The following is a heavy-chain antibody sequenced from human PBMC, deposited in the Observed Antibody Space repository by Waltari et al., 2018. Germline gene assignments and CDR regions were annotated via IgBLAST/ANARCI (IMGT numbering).Heavy chain of an antibody. CDR3: ARDLGSDYGNRDY. V-gene: IGHV1-2*06. CDR1: GYTFTGYY. D-gene: IGHD4-17*01. Sequence: QVHLVPSGAESKKPGASVKVSCQASGYTFTGYYIQWGRRAPGQGLEWMGRNNPNSGDTNYAQKFQGRVTLTRDTSINTAYMELSSLKSDDTAVYYCARDLGSDYGNRDYWGQGTLVTVPS. J-gene: IGHJ4*02. CDR2: NNPNSGDT.